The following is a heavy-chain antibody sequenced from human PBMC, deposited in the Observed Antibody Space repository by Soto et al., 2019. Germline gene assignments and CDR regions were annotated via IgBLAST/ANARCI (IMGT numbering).Heavy chain of an antibody. CDR2: IYHSGST. CDR1: GGSISSSNW. CDR3: ARDIISSSSPAFDY. D-gene: IGHD6-13*01. J-gene: IGHJ4*02. Sequence: SEPLSLTYAVSGGSISSSNWWSWVRQPPGKGLEWIGEIYHSGSTNYNPSLKSRVTISVDKSKNQFSLKLSSVTAADTAVYYCARDIISSSSPAFDYWGQGTLVTVS. V-gene: IGHV4-4*02.